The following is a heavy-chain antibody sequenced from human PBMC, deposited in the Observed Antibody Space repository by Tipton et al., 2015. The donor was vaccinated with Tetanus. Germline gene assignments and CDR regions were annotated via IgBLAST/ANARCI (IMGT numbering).Heavy chain of an antibody. CDR1: GFIFSSYN. CDR3: ASGSTLDY. J-gene: IGHJ4*02. Sequence: SLRLSCEVSGFIFSSYNMNWVRQAPGKGLEWVASVSSTSSYIYYADSLKGRFTISRDNAKNSLYLRITTLRAEDTAVYYCASGSTLDYWGQGTVVTVSS. CDR2: VSSTSSYI. V-gene: IGHV3-21*01. D-gene: IGHD6-25*01.